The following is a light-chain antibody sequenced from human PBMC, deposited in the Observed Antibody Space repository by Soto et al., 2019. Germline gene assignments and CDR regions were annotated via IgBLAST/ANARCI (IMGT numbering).Light chain of an antibody. CDR3: MQGTHWPYT. Sequence: DVVMTQSPLSLPVTLGQPASISCRSSQSLVYSDGVTYLNWFQQRPGQSPRRLIYKVSDRDSGVPDRCSGSGSGTDFTLKISRVEAEDVGVYYCMQGTHWPYTFGQGTNLEIK. CDR1: QSLVYSDGVTY. V-gene: IGKV2-30*01. J-gene: IGKJ2*01. CDR2: KVS.